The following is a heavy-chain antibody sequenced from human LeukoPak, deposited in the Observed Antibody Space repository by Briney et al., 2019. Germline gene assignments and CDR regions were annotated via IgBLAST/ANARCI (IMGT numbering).Heavy chain of an antibody. J-gene: IGHJ6*03. CDR2: ISSSSSTI. V-gene: IGHV3-48*04. Sequence: GGSLRLSCAASGFTFSSYSMNWVRQAPGKGLEWVSYISSSSSTIYYADSVKGRFTISRDNAKNSLYLQMNSLRAEDTAVYYCARGLGSSWTNYYYYYMDVWGKGTTVTISS. CDR1: GFTFSSYS. CDR3: ARGLGSSWTNYYYYYMDV. D-gene: IGHD6-13*01.